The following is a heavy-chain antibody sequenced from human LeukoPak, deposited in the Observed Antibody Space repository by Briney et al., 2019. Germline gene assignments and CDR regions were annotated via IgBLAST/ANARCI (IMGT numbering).Heavy chain of an antibody. CDR3: ARGYSSSWYYFDY. Sequence: PGGSLRLSCAASGFTFSSYAMSWVRQAPGKGLEWVSYISSSGSTIYYADSVKGRFTISRDNAENSLYLQMNSLRAEDTAVYYCARGYSSSWYYFDYWGQGTLVTVSS. J-gene: IGHJ4*02. CDR2: ISSSGSTI. CDR1: GFTFSSYA. D-gene: IGHD6-13*01. V-gene: IGHV3-48*04.